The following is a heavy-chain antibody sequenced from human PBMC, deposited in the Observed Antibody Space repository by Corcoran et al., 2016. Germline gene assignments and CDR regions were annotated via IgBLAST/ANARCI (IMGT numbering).Heavy chain of an antibody. D-gene: IGHD6-6*01. J-gene: IGHJ6*02. CDR1: GFTFSSYG. CDR2: IWYDGSNK. Sequence: QVQLVESGGGVVKPGRSLRLSCAASGFTFSSYGMHWVRQAPGKGLEWVAVIWYDGSNKYYADSVKGRFTISRDNSKNTLYLQMNSLRAEDTAVYYCARDYSSSSLDYYYGMDVWGQGTTVTVSS. CDR3: ARDYSSSSLDYYYGMDV. V-gene: IGHV3-33*01.